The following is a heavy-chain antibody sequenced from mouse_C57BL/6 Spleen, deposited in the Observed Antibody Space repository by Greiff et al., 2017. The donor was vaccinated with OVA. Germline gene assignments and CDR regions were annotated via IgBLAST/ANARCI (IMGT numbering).Heavy chain of an antibody. CDR3: ARNTNSNYVGFAY. D-gene: IGHD2-5*01. CDR1: GYTFTSYW. CDR2: IDPSDSYT. Sequence: QVQLQQPGAELVMPGASVKLSCKASGYTFTSYWMHWVKQRPGQGLEWIGEIDPSDSYTNYNQKFKGKSTLTVDKSSSTAYMQLSSLTSEDSAVYYCARNTNSNYVGFAYWGQGTLVTVSA. V-gene: IGHV1-69*01. J-gene: IGHJ3*01.